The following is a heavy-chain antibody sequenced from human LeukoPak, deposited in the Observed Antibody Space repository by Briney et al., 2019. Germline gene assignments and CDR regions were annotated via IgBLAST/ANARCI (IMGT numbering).Heavy chain of an antibody. D-gene: IGHD3-3*01. V-gene: IGHV1-69*05. CDR2: IIPIFGTA. J-gene: IGHJ6*03. CDR1: GGTFSSYA. Sequence: ASVKVSCRASGGTFSSYAISLVRQAPGQGLEWMGGIIPIFGTANYAQKFQGRVTITTDESTSTAYMELSSLRSEDTAVYYCARGQSALRFLDYYMDVWGKGTTVTVSS. CDR3: ARGQSALRFLDYYMDV.